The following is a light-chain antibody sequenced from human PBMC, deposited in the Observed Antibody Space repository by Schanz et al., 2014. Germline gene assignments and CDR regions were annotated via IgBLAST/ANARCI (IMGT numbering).Light chain of an antibody. J-gene: IGLJ1*01. CDR3: CSYAGSSNFYV. CDR1: SSDVGSHNL. Sequence: QSALTQPASVSGSLGQSTTISCTGTSSDVGSHNLVSWYQQHPGKAPKLMIYEVTKRPSGVSNRFSGSKSGNTASLTISGXXXEDEAEYYCCSYAGSSNFYVFGTGTKLTVL. CDR2: EVT. V-gene: IGLV2-23*02.